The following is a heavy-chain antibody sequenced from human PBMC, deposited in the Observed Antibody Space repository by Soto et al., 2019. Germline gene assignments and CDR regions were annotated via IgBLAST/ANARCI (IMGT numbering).Heavy chain of an antibody. CDR2: INPNSGGT. V-gene: IGHV1-2*02. Sequence: GASVKVSCKASGYTFTGYYMHWVRQAPGQGLEWMGWINPNSGGTNYAQKFQGRVTMTRDTSISTAYMELSRLRSDDTAVYYCARDSYDFWSGYRQNYGMDVWGQGTTVTVSS. CDR1: GYTFTGYY. CDR3: ARDSYDFWSGYRQNYGMDV. J-gene: IGHJ6*02. D-gene: IGHD3-3*01.